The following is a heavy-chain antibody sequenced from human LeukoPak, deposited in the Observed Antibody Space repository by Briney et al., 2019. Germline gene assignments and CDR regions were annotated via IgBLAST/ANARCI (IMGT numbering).Heavy chain of an antibody. CDR3: ARSRGGYSGYDYYYYYYMDV. Sequence: SVKVSCKASGGTFSSYAISWVRQAPGQGLEWMGGIIPIFGTANYAQKFQGRVTITADESTSTAYVELSSLRSEDTAVYYCARSRGGYSGYDYYYYYYMDVWGKGTTVTVSS. CDR2: IIPIFGTA. V-gene: IGHV1-69*13. CDR1: GGTFSSYA. D-gene: IGHD5-12*01. J-gene: IGHJ6*03.